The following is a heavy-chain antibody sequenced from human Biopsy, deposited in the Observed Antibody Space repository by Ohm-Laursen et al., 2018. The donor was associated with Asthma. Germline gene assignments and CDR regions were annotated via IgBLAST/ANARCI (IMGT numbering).Heavy chain of an antibody. CDR2: GGSYYDGDLK. D-gene: IGHD3-3*01. J-gene: IGHJ4*02. CDR3: AKDVMEWYLPAFDF. CDR1: GFTFRSYA. Sequence: SLRLSCTASGFTFRSYAMHWVRQAPGKGLEWVAVGGSYYDGDLKYYADSVNGRFTVYRDDSKNNLYLQMKSLRPDDTAVYYCAKDVMEWYLPAFDFWGQGTLVTVSS. V-gene: IGHV3-30-3*01.